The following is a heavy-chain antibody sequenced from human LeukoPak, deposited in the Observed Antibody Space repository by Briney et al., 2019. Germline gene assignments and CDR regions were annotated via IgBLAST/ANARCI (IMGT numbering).Heavy chain of an antibody. D-gene: IGHD1-1*01. CDR2: IWYDGSNE. V-gene: IGHV3-33*01. J-gene: IGHJ4*02. CDR1: GFTFRSYG. Sequence: GGSLRLSCVASGFTFRSYGMHWVRQAPGKGLEWVAVIWYDGSNEHYADSVKGRFAISRDNSKNTLYLQMNTLRVEDTAIYYCVKRDRGTFDYWGQGTLVTVSS. CDR3: VKRDRGTFDY.